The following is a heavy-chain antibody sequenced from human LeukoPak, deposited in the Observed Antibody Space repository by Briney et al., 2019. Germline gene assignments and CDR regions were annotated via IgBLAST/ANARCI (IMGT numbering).Heavy chain of an antibody. J-gene: IGHJ4*02. CDR1: GYTFTSYG. CDR2: ISAYNGNT. Sequence: ASVKVSCKASGYTFTSYGISWVRQAPGQGLEWMGWISAYNGNTNYAQKLQGRVTMTTDTSTSTAYMELRSLRSDDTAVYYCARDWSIYSGYLGFDYWGQGTLVTVSS. V-gene: IGHV1-18*01. D-gene: IGHD5-12*01. CDR3: ARDWSIYSGYLGFDY.